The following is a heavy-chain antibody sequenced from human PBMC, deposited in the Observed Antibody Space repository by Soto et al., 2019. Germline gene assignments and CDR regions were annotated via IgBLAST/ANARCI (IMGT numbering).Heavy chain of an antibody. D-gene: IGHD3-9*01. CDR2: IYHSGST. V-gene: IGHV4-4*02. Sequence: QVQLQESGPGLVKPSGTLSLTCAVSSGSISSSNWWSWVRQPPGKGLEWIGEIYHSGSTKYNPSLKSRVTISVDKSKNQFSLKLSSVSAADTAVYYCARVTKYYDIFTGYGRYGNWFDPWGQGTLVTVSS. CDR3: ARVTKYYDIFTGYGRYGNWFDP. J-gene: IGHJ5*02. CDR1: SGSISSSNW.